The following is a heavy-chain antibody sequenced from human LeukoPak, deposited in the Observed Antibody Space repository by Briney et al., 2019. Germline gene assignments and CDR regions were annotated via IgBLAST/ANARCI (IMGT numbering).Heavy chain of an antibody. V-gene: IGHV1-2*02. J-gene: IGHJ5*02. CDR1: GYTFTGYY. CDR2: INPNSGGT. D-gene: IGHD4-23*01. CDR3: ARDSGHTTVVTPYWFDP. Sequence: RASVKVSCKASGYTFTGYYMHWVRQAPGQGLEWMGWINPNSGGTNYAQKFQGRVTMTRDTSISTAYMELSRLRSDDTAVYYCARDSGHTTVVTPYWFDPWGQETLVTVSS.